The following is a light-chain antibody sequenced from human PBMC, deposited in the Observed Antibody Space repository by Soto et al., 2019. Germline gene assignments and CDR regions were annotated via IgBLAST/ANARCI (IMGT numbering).Light chain of an antibody. CDR1: QSISRY. CDR2: AAS. Sequence: DIQMTQSPSSLSASVGDRVTITCRASQSISRYLNWYQQKPGQAPKILIYAASSLQSGVPSRFSGGGSGSAFSLTISSLQPEDFATYDCQQSYSTPRTFGGGTKVEIK. CDR3: QQSYSTPRT. J-gene: IGKJ4*01. V-gene: IGKV1-39*01.